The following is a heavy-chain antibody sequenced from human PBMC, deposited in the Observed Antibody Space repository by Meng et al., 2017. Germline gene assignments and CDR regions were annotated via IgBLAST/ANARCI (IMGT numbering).Heavy chain of an antibody. Sequence: SETLSLTCTVSGGSISSSSYYWGWIRQPPGKGLEWIGSIYYSGSTYYNQSLKSRVTISVDTSKNQFSLKLSSVTAADTAVYYCAVSLSRVGAFDIWGQGTMVTVSS. V-gene: IGHV4-39*07. CDR2: IYYSGST. CDR1: GGSISSSSYY. D-gene: IGHD2/OR15-2a*01. J-gene: IGHJ3*02. CDR3: AVSLSRVGAFDI.